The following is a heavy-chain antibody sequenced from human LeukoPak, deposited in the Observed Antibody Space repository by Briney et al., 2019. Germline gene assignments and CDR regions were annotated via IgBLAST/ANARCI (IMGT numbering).Heavy chain of an antibody. CDR1: GLTFSSYA. CDR3: TTDLEVAATHDAFDI. Sequence: GGSLRLSCAASGLTFSSYAMSWVRQAPGKGLEWVSGISGSDGSTNYADSVKGRFTISRENSKNTLYLQMNSLRAEDTAVYYCTTDLEVAATHDAFDIWGQGTMVTVSS. J-gene: IGHJ3*02. V-gene: IGHV3-23*01. CDR2: ISGSDGST. D-gene: IGHD2-15*01.